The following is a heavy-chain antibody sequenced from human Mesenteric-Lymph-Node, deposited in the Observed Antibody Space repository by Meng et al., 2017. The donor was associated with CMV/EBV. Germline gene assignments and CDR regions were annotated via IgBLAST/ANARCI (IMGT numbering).Heavy chain of an antibody. CDR1: PFTFINCI. CDR2: INSDGTST. CDR3: ARSTGYCSNNVCYVDH. V-gene: IGHV3-74*01. Sequence: GESLKISCAASPFTFINCIMNWVHQAPGKGLGWVSRINSDGTSTRNADSVRGRFTISRDNAKNTLYLQMNSLRDEDTAVYYCARSTGYCSNNVCYVDHWGQGTLVTVSS. J-gene: IGHJ4*02. D-gene: IGHD2-8*01.